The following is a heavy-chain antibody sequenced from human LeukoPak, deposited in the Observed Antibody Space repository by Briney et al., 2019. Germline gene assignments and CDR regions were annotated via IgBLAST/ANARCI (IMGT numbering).Heavy chain of an antibody. CDR1: GFTFSCCD. Sequence: GGSLRLSCAASGFTFSCCDMSWVRQAPGKGLEWVSVVSGKSERTYYVDSVKGRFTISRDNSKNTLYLQMDSLRVEDTAVYYCEKVRNGQYFDYWGLGTLVTVSS. CDR2: VSGKSERT. D-gene: IGHD1-1*01. CDR3: EKVRNGQYFDY. V-gene: IGHV3-23*01. J-gene: IGHJ4*02.